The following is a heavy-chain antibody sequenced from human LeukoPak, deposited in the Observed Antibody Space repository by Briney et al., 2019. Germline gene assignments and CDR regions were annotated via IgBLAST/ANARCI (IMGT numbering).Heavy chain of an antibody. CDR3: ARFGLGKHIEVAGIPFDI. CDR1: GNTFTSYA. J-gene: IGHJ3*02. Sequence: ASVKVSCKASGNTFTSYAITWVRQAPGHGLEWMGWISAYNGNTNYAQQLQGRVTMTTDTSTSTAYMELRSLRSDDTALYYCARFGLGKHIEVAGIPFDIWGQGTMVTVSS. V-gene: IGHV1-18*01. D-gene: IGHD6-19*01. CDR2: ISAYNGNT.